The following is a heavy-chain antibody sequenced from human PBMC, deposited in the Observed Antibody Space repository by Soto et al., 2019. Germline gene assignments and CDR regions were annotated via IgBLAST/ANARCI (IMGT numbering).Heavy chain of an antibody. CDR1: GYSFTSYW. CDR3: ARQGGPIWFGELFPNTFDY. Sequence: GESLKISCKGSGYSFTSYWISWVRQMPGKGLEWMGRIDPSDSYTNYSPSFQGHVTISADKSISTAYLQWSSLKASDTAMYYCARQGGPIWFGELFPNTFDYWGQGTLVTVYS. D-gene: IGHD3-10*01. J-gene: IGHJ4*02. V-gene: IGHV5-10-1*01. CDR2: IDPSDSYT.